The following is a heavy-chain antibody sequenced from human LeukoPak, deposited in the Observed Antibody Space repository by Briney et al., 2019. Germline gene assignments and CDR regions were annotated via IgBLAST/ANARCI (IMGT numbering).Heavy chain of an antibody. Sequence: SETLSLTCTVSGYSISSGYYWGWIRQPPGKGLEWIGSIYHSGSTYYNPSLKSRVTISVDTSKNQFSLKLSSVTAADTAVYYCARDSGPGVSRFDPWGQGTLVTVSS. CDR3: ARDSGPGVSRFDP. CDR2: IYHSGST. J-gene: IGHJ5*02. CDR1: GYSISSGYY. V-gene: IGHV4-38-2*02.